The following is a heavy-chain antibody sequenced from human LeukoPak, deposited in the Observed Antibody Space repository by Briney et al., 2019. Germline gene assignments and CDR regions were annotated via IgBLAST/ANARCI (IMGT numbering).Heavy chain of an antibody. D-gene: IGHD1-26*01. CDR2: ISSSGSTI. CDR1: RFTFSSYE. V-gene: IGHV3-48*03. CDR3: ARVSSLLGAFDI. Sequence: GGSLRLSCAASRFTFSSYEMNWVRQAPGKGLEWVPYISSSGSTIYYADSVKGRFTISRDNAKNSLYLQMNSLRAEDTAVYYCARVSSLLGAFDIWGQGTMVTVSS. J-gene: IGHJ3*02.